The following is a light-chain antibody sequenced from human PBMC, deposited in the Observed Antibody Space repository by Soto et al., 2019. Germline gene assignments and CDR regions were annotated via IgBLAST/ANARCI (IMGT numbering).Light chain of an antibody. CDR1: QGISNY. V-gene: IGKV1-27*01. CDR2: AES. CDR3: QKYNSAPSLT. J-gene: IGKJ4*01. Sequence: DIQMTQSPSSLSASVGDRVTITCRASQGISNYLAWYQQKPGKVPKLLIYAESTLRSEVPSRFSGSGSGTEFTLTISSRQPEDVATYYCQKYNSAPSLTFGGGTKVEIK.